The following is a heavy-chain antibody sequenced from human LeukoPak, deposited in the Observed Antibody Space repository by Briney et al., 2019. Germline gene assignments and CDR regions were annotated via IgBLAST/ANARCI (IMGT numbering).Heavy chain of an antibody. Sequence: PSETLSLTCTVSGGSISSYYWSWIRQPPGKGLEWIGYIYYSGSTNYNPSLKSRVTISVDTSNNQFSLKLSSVTAADTAVYYCARQFGRITSSGSYPGSYYYGMDVWGKGTTVTVSS. CDR1: GGSISSYY. J-gene: IGHJ6*04. CDR2: IYYSGST. CDR3: ARQFGRITSSGSYPGSYYYGMDV. V-gene: IGHV4-59*08. D-gene: IGHD3-10*01.